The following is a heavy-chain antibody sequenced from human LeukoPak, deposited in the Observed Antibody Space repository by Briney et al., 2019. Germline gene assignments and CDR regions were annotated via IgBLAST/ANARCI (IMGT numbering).Heavy chain of an antibody. J-gene: IGHJ4*02. V-gene: IGHV1-46*01. CDR2: FNPAGGRT. CDR1: ANTFTDYY. D-gene: IGHD6-19*01. CDR3: ARGEGQRAVAGTGIDY. Sequence: ASVKVSCKASANTFTDYYMHWVRQAPGQGLEWMGIFNPAGGRTSYAQKFQGRVTITRDTSTSTLYMELSSLRSEDTAVYYCARGEGQRAVAGTGIDYWGQGTLVTVSS.